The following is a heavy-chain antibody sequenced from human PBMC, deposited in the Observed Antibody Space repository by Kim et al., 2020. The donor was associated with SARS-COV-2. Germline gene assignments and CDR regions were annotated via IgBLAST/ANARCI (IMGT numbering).Heavy chain of an antibody. CDR2: IKSKTDGGTT. CDR1: GFTFSNAW. CDR3: TTDLRWEYQLLFTQNY. D-gene: IGHD2-2*01. V-gene: IGHV3-15*01. J-gene: IGHJ4*02. Sequence: GGSLRLSCAASGFTFSNAWMSWVRQAPGKGLEWVGRIKSKTDGGTTDYAAPVKGRFTISRDDSKNTLYLQMNSLKTEDTAVYYCTTDLRWEYQLLFTQNYWGQGTLVTVSS.